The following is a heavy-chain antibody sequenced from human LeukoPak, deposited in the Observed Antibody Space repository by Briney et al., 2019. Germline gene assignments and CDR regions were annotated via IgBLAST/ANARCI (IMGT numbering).Heavy chain of an antibody. V-gene: IGHV3-23*01. CDR2: ISGSGGST. Sequence: GGSLRLSCAASGFTFRNYAMSWVRQAPGKGLEWVSGISGSGGSTHYADSVKGRFTISRDNSKNTLYLQMNSLRAVDTALYYCAKDDGSYLDYWGQGTLITVSS. CDR3: AKDDGSYLDY. D-gene: IGHD1-26*01. J-gene: IGHJ4*02. CDR1: GFTFRNYA.